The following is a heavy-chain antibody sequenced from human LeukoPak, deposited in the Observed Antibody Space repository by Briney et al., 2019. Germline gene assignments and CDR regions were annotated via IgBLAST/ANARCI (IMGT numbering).Heavy chain of an antibody. D-gene: IGHD3-3*01. CDR2: ISSSSSTI. CDR3: ARGRFVLRFLEWLSYFDY. CDR1: S. J-gene: IGHJ4*02. V-gene: IGHV3-48*01. Sequence: SMNWXRXAPGKGLEWVSYISSSSSTIYYADSVKGRFTISRDNAKNSLYLQMNSLRAEDTAVYYCARGRFVLRFLEWLSYFDYWGQGTLVTASS.